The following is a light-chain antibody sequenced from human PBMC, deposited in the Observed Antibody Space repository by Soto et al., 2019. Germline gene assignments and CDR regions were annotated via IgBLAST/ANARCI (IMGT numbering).Light chain of an antibody. V-gene: IGLV1-40*01. Sequence: QSVLTQPPSVSGSPGQSVTISCTWVSSNIGAAYDVHWYQHLPGTAPKLLIYSNSNRPSGVPDRFSGSKSGTSASPAITGLQAEDEADYYCQSYDSSLSGSVFGTGTKVTVL. CDR2: SNS. J-gene: IGLJ1*01. CDR3: QSYDSSLSGSV. CDR1: SSNIGAAYD.